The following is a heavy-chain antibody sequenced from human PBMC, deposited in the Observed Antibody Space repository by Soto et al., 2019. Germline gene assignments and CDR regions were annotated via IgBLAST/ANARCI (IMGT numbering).Heavy chain of an antibody. V-gene: IGHV3-53*04. J-gene: IGHJ3*02. CDR1: GFTVSSNY. CDR2: IYSGGST. D-gene: IGHD3-16*01. Sequence: GGSLRLSCAASGFTVSSNYMSWVRQAPGKGLEWVSVIYSGGSTYYADSVKGRFTISRHNSKNTLYLQMNSLRAEDTAVYYCARDLGDGVDAFDIWGQGTMVTVSS. CDR3: ARDLGDGVDAFDI.